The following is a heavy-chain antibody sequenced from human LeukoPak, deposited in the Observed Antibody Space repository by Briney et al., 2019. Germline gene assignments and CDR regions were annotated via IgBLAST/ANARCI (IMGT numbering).Heavy chain of an antibody. Sequence: GGSLRLSCAASGFTFSSYGMHWVRQAPGKGLEWVAVISYDGSNKYYADSVKGRFTISRDNSKNTLYLQMNSLRAEDTAVYYCAKDGEDIVLMVYAIDDWGQGTLVTVSS. CDR3: AKDGEDIVLMVYAIDD. CDR2: ISYDGSNK. CDR1: GFTFSSYG. V-gene: IGHV3-30*18. D-gene: IGHD2-8*01. J-gene: IGHJ4*02.